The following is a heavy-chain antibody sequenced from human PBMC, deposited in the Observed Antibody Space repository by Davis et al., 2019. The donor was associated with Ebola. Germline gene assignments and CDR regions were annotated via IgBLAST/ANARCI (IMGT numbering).Heavy chain of an antibody. J-gene: IGHJ4*02. CDR1: GFTFDDYA. CDR2: ISWNSGNI. Sequence: SLKISCAASGFTFDDYAMHWVRQAPGKGLEWVSGISWNSGNIGYADSVKGRFTISRDNAKNSLYLQMNSLRAEDTAVYYCAREVSYDFWSGTTSDYWGQGTLVTVSS. V-gene: IGHV3-9*01. D-gene: IGHD3-3*01. CDR3: AREVSYDFWSGTTSDY.